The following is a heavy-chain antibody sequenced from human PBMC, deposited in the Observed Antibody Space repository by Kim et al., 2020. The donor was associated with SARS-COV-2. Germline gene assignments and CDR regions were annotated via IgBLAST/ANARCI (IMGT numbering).Heavy chain of an antibody. CDR3: ARQLRYCDWYTFDY. J-gene: IGHJ4*02. Sequence: SRKFQGRVTIARDTSAGTGYMELRSLRSEDTAVYYCARQLRYCDWYTFDYWGQGPLVTVSS. D-gene: IGHD3-9*01. V-gene: IGHV1-3*01.